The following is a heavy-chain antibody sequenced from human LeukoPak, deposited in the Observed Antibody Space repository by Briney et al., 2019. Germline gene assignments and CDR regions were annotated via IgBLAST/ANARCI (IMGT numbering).Heavy chain of an antibody. CDR1: GGTFSSYA. CDR3: ARGPSLPAAIPWFDP. CDR2: IIPILGTA. J-gene: IGHJ5*02. Sequence: ASVKVSCKASGGTFSSYAISWVRQAPGQGLEWMGRIIPILGTANYAQKFQGRVTITADKSTSTAYMELSSLRSEDTAVYYCARGPSLPAAIPWFDPWGQGTLVTVSS. V-gene: IGHV1-69*04. D-gene: IGHD2-2*01.